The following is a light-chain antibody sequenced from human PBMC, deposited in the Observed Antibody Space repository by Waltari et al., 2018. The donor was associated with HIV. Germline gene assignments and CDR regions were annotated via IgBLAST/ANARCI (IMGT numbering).Light chain of an antibody. Sequence: DIQMTQSPSSLSASVGDRVTITCLASQNMNNYLNWYQEKPGKAPKHLIFAASSLQSGVPSRVSGSGSGTAFTLTINNLQPEEFASYYCQQSYSTTWTFGQGTKVESK. CDR3: QQSYSTTWT. CDR1: QNMNNY. V-gene: IGKV1-39*01. CDR2: AAS. J-gene: IGKJ1*01.